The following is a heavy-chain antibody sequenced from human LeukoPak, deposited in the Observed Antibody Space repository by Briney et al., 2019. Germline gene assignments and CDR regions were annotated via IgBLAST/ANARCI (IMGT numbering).Heavy chain of an antibody. CDR2: INPNSGGT. Sequence: ASVKVSCKASGYTFTGYYMHWVRQAPGQGLEWMGWINPNSGGTNYAQKFQGRVTMTRDTSISTAYMELSRLRSDDTAVYYCARDYYGSGSYYQNEIFDYWGQGTLVTVSS. V-gene: IGHV1-2*02. J-gene: IGHJ4*02. CDR1: GYTFTGYY. D-gene: IGHD3-10*01. CDR3: ARDYYGSGSYYQNEIFDY.